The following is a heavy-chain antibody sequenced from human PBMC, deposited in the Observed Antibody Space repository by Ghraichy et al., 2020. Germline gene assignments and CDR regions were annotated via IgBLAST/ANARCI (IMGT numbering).Heavy chain of an antibody. CDR2: ISGSGTSA. CDR3: VKEGAVADPNL. Sequence: SCAVSGFTFRDYAMTWVRQAPGKGLHWVSAISGSGTSAYYADSVKGRFTISRDNSKNTLYLQMNSLRVEDTALYYCVKEGAVADPNLWGQGTMVTVSS. J-gene: IGHJ3*01. D-gene: IGHD6-19*01. CDR1: GFTFRDYA. V-gene: IGHV3-23*01.